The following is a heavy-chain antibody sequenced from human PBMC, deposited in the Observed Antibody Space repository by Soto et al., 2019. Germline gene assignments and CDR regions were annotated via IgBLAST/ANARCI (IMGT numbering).Heavy chain of an antibody. CDR2: ISGSGDNT. Sequence: EVHLLDSGGGLVQPGGSLRLSCAASGFTFSNYVMSWVRQAPGKGLEWVSSISGSGDNTYYADSVKGRFTISRDNSKNTLILQMTSLRAEDTAVYYCAKLTLVLALGFDYWGQGTLVTVAS. CDR3: AKLTLVLALGFDY. CDR1: GFTFSNYV. J-gene: IGHJ4*02. D-gene: IGHD3-16*01. V-gene: IGHV3-23*01.